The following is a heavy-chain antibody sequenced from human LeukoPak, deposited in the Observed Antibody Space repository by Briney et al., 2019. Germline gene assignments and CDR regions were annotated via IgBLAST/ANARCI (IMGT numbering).Heavy chain of an antibody. Sequence: ASVKVSCRASGYTFTSYGISWVRQAPGQGLEWMGRIIPILGIANYAQKFQGRVTITADKSTSTAYMELSSLRSEDTAVYYCAREDSSGWNYWGQGTLVTVSS. J-gene: IGHJ4*02. CDR1: GYTFTSYG. D-gene: IGHD6-19*01. CDR3: AREDSSGWNY. V-gene: IGHV1-69*04. CDR2: IIPILGIA.